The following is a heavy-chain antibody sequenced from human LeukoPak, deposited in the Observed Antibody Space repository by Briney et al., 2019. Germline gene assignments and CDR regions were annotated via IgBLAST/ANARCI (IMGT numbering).Heavy chain of an antibody. CDR1: GYRFTSYW. CDR2: IDPSDSYT. J-gene: IGHJ3*02. V-gene: IGHV5-10-1*01. Sequence: GESLRISCKGSGYRFTSYWISWVRQMPGKGLEWMGRIDPSDSYTNYSPSFQGHVTISADKSISTAYLQWSSLKASDTAMYYCARRALPPAYCGGDCFGAFDIWGQGTMVTVSS. D-gene: IGHD2-21*02. CDR3: ARRALPPAYCGGDCFGAFDI.